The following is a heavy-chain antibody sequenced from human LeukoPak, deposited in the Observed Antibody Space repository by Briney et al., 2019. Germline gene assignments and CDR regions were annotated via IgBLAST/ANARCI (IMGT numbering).Heavy chain of an antibody. V-gene: IGHV1-2*06. CDR3: ARITMVRGVKGMYYYYYMDF. D-gene: IGHD3-10*01. J-gene: IGHJ6*03. CDR1: GYTFTGYY. Sequence: GASVKVSCKASGYTFTGYYMHWVRQAPGQGLEWMGRINPNSGGTNYAQKFQGRVTMTRDTSISTAYMELSRLRSDDTAVYYCARITMVRGVKGMYYYYYMDFWGKGTTVAVSS. CDR2: INPNSGGT.